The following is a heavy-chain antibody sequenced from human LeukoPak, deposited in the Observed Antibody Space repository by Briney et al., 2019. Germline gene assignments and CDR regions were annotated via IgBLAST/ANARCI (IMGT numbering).Heavy chain of an antibody. CDR3: ASRYGSGTFYTLDP. V-gene: IGHV5-10-1*01. Sequence: GESLQISCKGSGYNFSSYWISWVRQMPGKGLEWMGKIDPSDSYTNYSPSFQGHVTISADKSTSTAYLQWSSLKASDTAMYYCASRYGSGTFYTLDPWGQGTLVIVSS. D-gene: IGHD3-10*01. J-gene: IGHJ5*02. CDR2: IDPSDSYT. CDR1: GYNFSSYW.